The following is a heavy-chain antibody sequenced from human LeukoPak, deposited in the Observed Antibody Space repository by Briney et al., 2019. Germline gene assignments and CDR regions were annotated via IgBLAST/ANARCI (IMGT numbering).Heavy chain of an antibody. CDR2: IWYDGSNK. J-gene: IGHJ4*02. V-gene: IGHV3-33*01. CDR1: GFTFSSYG. Sequence: GGSLRLSCAASGFTFSSYGMHWVRQAPGKGLEWVAVIWYDGSNKYYEDSVKGRFTISRDNSKNTLYLQMNSLRAEDTTVYYCARDCNYGSSGYLDYWGQGTLVTVSS. D-gene: IGHD3-22*01. CDR3: ARDCNYGSSGYLDY.